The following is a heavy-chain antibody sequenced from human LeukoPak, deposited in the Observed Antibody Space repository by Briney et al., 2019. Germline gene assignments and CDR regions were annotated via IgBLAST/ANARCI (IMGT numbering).Heavy chain of an antibody. CDR1: GFTFSSYW. CDR3: ARDPVDFDY. Sequence: GGSLRLSCAASGFTFSSYWMSWVRQAPGKGLEWVAVIWYDGSNKYYADSVKGRFTISRDNSKNTLYLQMNSLRAEDTAVYYCARDPVDFDYWGQGTLVTVSS. V-gene: IGHV3-33*08. J-gene: IGHJ4*02. CDR2: IWYDGSNK.